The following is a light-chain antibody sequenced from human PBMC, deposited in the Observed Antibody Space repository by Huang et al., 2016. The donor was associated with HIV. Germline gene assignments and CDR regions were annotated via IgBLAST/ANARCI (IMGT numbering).Light chain of an antibody. J-gene: IGKJ2*01. Sequence: DTVMTQTPATLSVSPGARATLSCRASQSVGSKLAWFQQKPGQAPRLLSHGASTRATGIPARFSGSGSGTEFTLTISSLQSEDFAVYYCQQYNNWPYTFGQGTKLESK. CDR3: QQYNNWPYT. CDR2: GAS. CDR1: QSVGSK. V-gene: IGKV3-15*01.